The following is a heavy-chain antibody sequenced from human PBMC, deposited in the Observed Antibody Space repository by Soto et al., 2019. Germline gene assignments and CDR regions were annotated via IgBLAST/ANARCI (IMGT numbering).Heavy chain of an antibody. CDR2: ISWNSGSI. V-gene: IGHV3-9*01. CDR3: AKDLNLEWLFFDAFDI. D-gene: IGHD3-3*01. CDR1: GFTFDDYA. J-gene: IGHJ3*02. Sequence: PGGSLRLSCAASGFTFDDYAMHWVRQAPGKGLEWVSGISWNSGSIGYADSVKGRFTISRDNAKNSLYLQMNSLRAEDTALYYCAKDLNLEWLFFDAFDIWGQGTMVTVSS.